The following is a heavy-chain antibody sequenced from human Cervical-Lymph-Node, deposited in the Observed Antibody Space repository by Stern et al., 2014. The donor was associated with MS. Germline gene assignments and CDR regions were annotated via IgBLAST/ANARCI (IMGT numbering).Heavy chain of an antibody. CDR3: ARGIYALDV. D-gene: IGHD3-16*01. J-gene: IGHJ6*02. CDR1: GDSLIGYY. Sequence: VHLVESGPGLVKPSETLSLTCTVSGDSLIGYYWSWIRQPPGKGMEWIGSIYYSGGTKYNPSLESRVTISVDRSKKQFSLQLTSVTAADSALYFCARGIYALDVWGQGTTVTVSS. CDR2: IYYSGGT. V-gene: IGHV4-59*01.